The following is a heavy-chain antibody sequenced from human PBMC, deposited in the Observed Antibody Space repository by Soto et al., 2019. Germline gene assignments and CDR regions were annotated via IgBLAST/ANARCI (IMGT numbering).Heavy chain of an antibody. D-gene: IGHD6-13*01. J-gene: IGHJ4*02. V-gene: IGHV3-23*01. CDR3: ATLRSAAHFDY. CDR2: IGSSVIDS. CDR1: GFTFSTQD. Sequence: GGSLRLSCAASGFTFSTQDMTWVRQAPGKGLEWVSSIGSSVIDSYHADSVRGRFTISRDNSKSTLYLHMTSLTAEDTALYYCATLRSAAHFDYWGQGTLVTVSS.